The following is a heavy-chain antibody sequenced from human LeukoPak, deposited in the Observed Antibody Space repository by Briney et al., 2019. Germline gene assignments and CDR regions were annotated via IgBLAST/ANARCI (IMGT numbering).Heavy chain of an antibody. Sequence: SETLSLTCTVSGGSISSYYWSWIRQPPGKGLEWIGYIYYSGSTNYNPSLKSRVTISVDTSKNQFSLKLSSVTAADTAVYYCARSADTAMVGGFDYWGQGTLVTVSS. CDR2: IYYSGST. V-gene: IGHV4-59*01. D-gene: IGHD5-18*01. CDR1: GGSISSYY. CDR3: ARSADTAMVGGFDY. J-gene: IGHJ4*02.